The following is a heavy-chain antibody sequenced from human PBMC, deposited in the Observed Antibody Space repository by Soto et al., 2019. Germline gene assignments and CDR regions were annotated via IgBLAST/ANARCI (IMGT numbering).Heavy chain of an antibody. Sequence: QVHLVQSGAEVKKPGASVKVSCKGSGYTFTTYGITWVRQAPGQGLEWMGWISAHNGNTNYAQKLQGRVTVTRDTSTSTANMELSSLSSADTAVYYCARGRDGDYWGQGALVTVSS. CDR1: GYTFTTYG. V-gene: IGHV1-18*01. CDR3: ARGRDGDY. D-gene: IGHD6-6*01. CDR2: ISAHNGNT. J-gene: IGHJ4*02.